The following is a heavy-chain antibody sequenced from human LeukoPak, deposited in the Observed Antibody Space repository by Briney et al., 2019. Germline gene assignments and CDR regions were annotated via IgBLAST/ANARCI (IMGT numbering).Heavy chain of an antibody. Sequence: GGSLRLSCAASGFTFSSNWMSWVRQAPGKGLEWVANIKQDGSEKYYVDSVKGRFTISRDNAKNSLYLQMNSLRAEDTAVYYCARSEAGWFDPWGQGTLVTVSS. J-gene: IGHJ5*02. CDR2: IKQDGSEK. CDR1: GFTFSSNW. CDR3: ARSEAGWFDP. V-gene: IGHV3-7*03.